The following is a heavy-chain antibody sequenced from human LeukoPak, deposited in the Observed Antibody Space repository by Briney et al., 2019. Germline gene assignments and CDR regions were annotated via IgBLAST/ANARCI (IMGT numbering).Heavy chain of an antibody. CDR3: ARGLSEYYYGSGSYAPLRTFDY. J-gene: IGHJ4*02. D-gene: IGHD3-10*01. V-gene: IGHV4-39*07. CDR1: AGSISSSTYY. CDR2: IYYSGST. Sequence: SETLSLTCTVSAGSISSSTYYWGWIRQPPGKGLEWIGSIYYSGSTYYNPSLKSRVTISVDTSKNQFSLKLSSVTAADTAVYYCARGLSEYYYGSGSYAPLRTFDYWGQGTLVTVSS.